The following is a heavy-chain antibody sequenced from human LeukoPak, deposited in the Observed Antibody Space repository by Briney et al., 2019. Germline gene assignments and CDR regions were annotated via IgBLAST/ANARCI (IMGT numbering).Heavy chain of an antibody. V-gene: IGHV3-43*02. CDR3: GKDGHKSGWYTEY. CDR1: GFTFDDYA. J-gene: IGHJ4*02. CDR2: ISGDDGNT. Sequence: GGSLRLSCAASGFTFDDYAMHWVRQAPGKGLEWVSLISGDDGNTYYADSVKGRFTIYRDNNKNSLHLQMNSLRTEDTALYYCGKDGHKSGWYTEYWGQGTLVTVSS. D-gene: IGHD6-19*01.